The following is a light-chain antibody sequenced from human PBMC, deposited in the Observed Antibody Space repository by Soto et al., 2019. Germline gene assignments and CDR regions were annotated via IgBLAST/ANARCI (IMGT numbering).Light chain of an antibody. CDR3: QQYINLPPYT. CDR1: QSISTS. CDR2: GAS. J-gene: IGKJ2*01. Sequence: EIVMTQSPATLSVSPGERATLSCRASQSISTSVAWYQQSPGQAPRLLIYGASTRATGVPARFSGSGSGTDFTLTISSLQSEDFAVYYCQQYINLPPYTFGQGTKLA. V-gene: IGKV3-15*01.